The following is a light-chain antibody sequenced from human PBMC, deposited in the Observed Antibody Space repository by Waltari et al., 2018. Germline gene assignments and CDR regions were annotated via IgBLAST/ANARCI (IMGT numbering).Light chain of an antibody. V-gene: IGLV2-14*03. CDR3: SSYTTRGTWV. CDR2: DVS. Sequence: QSALTQPASVSGSPGQSITFSCTGAFSDVGAYDYVSWYQQLPVRAPKLLIYDVSHRPSGVAERLSGSKSGKTASRTISGLQPEDEADYYCSSYTTRGTWVFGGGTKLTVL. J-gene: IGLJ3*02. CDR1: FSDVGAYDY.